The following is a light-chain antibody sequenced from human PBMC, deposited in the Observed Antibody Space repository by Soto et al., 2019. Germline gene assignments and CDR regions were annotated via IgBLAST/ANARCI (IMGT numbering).Light chain of an antibody. Sequence: QSVPAQPAAASWCPGQAITISCPGTSSVVGGYNYVSWYQQHPGKAPKVMIYDASNRPSGVSNRFSGSKSGNTASLTISGLQAEVDADYFCRSYTSSGTYVFGTGTKVNVL. CDR1: SSVVGGYNY. J-gene: IGLJ1*01. CDR2: DAS. CDR3: RSYTSSGTYV. V-gene: IGLV2-14*01.